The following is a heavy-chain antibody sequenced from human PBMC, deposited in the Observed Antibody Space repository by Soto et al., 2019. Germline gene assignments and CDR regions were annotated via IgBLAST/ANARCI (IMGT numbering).Heavy chain of an antibody. Sequence: QVQLVQSGAEVKKPGASVKVSCKASGYTFTSYGISWVRQAPGQGLEWMGWISAYNGNTNYAQKLQGRVTMTTDTSTSKAYMELRSLRSDDTAVYYCARDPGVRGASSYYYYGMDVWGQGTTVTVSS. CDR2: ISAYNGNT. V-gene: IGHV1-18*04. D-gene: IGHD3-10*02. CDR3: ARDPGVRGASSYYYYGMDV. CDR1: GYTFTSYG. J-gene: IGHJ6*02.